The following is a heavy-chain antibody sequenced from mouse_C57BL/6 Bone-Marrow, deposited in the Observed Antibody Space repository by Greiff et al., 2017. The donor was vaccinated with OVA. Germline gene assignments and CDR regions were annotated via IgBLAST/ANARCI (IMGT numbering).Heavy chain of an antibody. CDR3: ARPIYSPFDY. J-gene: IGHJ2*01. CDR1: GFTFSSYG. V-gene: IGHV5-6*01. Sequence: EVMLVESGGDLVKPGGSLKLSCAASGFTFSSYGMSWVRQTPDKRLEWVATISSGGSYTYYPDSVKGRFTISRDNAKNTLYLQMSSLKSEDTAMYYCARPIYSPFDYWGQGTTLTVSS. D-gene: IGHD2-1*01. CDR2: ISSGGSYT.